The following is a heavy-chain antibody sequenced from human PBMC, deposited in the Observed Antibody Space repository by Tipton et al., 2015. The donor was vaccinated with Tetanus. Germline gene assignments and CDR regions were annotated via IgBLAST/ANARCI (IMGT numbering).Heavy chain of an antibody. CDR2: IKPDGGEK. Sequence: SLRLSCAASGFTFSRSWMTWVRQTPGKGLEWVANIKPDGGEKYYVDSVKGRFTISRDNAKNSLYLQMSSLRAEDTAVYYCARDHRPTSRGSESYYYYGLDVWGQGTTVTVSS. D-gene: IGHD3-10*01. CDR1: GFTFSRSW. CDR3: ARDHRPTSRGSESYYYYGLDV. J-gene: IGHJ6*02. V-gene: IGHV3-7*01.